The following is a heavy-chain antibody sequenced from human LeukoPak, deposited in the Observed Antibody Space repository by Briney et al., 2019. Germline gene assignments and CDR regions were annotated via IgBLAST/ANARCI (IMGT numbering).Heavy chain of an antibody. CDR2: IIPILGTA. D-gene: IGHD3-16*01. V-gene: IGHV1-69*13. Sequence: GASVKVSCKASGGTFSSYAISWVRQAPGQGLEWMGGIIPILGTANYAQKFQGRVTITADESTSTAYMELSRLRSDDTAVYYCARGGGGYYFDYWGQGTLVTVSS. CDR1: GGTFSSYA. CDR3: ARGGGGYYFDY. J-gene: IGHJ4*02.